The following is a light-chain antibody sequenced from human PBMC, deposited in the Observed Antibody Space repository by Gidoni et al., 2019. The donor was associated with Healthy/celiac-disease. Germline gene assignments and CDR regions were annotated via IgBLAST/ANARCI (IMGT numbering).Light chain of an antibody. Sequence: EIVLTQSPATLSLSPGERATLSCRTSQSVSSYLAWYQQKPGQAPRLPIYDASNRATGIPARFSGRGSGTDFTLIISSLEAEDFAVYYCQQRSNWPPWTFGQGTKVEIK. J-gene: IGKJ1*01. CDR2: DAS. CDR3: QQRSNWPPWT. V-gene: IGKV3-11*01. CDR1: QSVSSY.